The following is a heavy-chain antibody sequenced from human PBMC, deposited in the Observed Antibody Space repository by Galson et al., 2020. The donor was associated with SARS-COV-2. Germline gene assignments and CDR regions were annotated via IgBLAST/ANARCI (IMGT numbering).Heavy chain of an antibody. Sequence: ASAQDSCKASGYNITDNNIHWVRQVPGQGLEWMGWNNPNSGGTNSAQKFQGRVTMTSDTSITTAYMELSRLGSDDMAVYYCARRNTNSWRLDYGGQGTLVTVSS. V-gene: IGHV1-2*02. CDR1: GYNITDNN. CDR3: ARRNTNSWRLDY. CDR2: NNPNSGGT. D-gene: IGHD6-13*01. J-gene: IGHJ4*02.